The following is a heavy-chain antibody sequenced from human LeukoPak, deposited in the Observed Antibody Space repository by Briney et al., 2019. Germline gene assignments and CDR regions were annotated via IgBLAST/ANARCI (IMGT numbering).Heavy chain of an antibody. CDR2: IYSGGST. D-gene: IGHD1-1*01. J-gene: IGHJ4*02. CDR3: ARDQGTNEDY. Sequence: GGSLRLSCAASGFTFSTYTMNWVRQTPGKGLEWVSVIYSGGSTYYADSVKGRFTISRDNSKNTLYLQMNSLRAEDTAVYYCARDQGTNEDYWGQGTLVTVSS. V-gene: IGHV3-66*01. CDR1: GFTFSTYT.